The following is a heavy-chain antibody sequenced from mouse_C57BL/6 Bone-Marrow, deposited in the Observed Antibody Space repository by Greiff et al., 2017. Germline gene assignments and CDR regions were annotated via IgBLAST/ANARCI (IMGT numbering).Heavy chain of an antibody. Sequence: VQLQQSGPVLVKPGASVKMSCKASGYTFTDYYMNWVKQSHGKSLEWIGVINPYNGGTSYNQKFKGKATLTVDKSSSTAYMELNSLTSEDSAVYYCARVPYYYGSSYGYCDVWGTGTTVTVSS. V-gene: IGHV1-19*01. CDR2: INPYNGGT. CDR1: GYTFTDYY. CDR3: ARVPYYYGSSYGYCDV. J-gene: IGHJ1*03. D-gene: IGHD1-1*01.